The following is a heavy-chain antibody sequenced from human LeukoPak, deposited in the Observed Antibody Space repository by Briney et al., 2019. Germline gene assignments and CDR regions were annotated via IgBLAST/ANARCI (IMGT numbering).Heavy chain of an antibody. CDR2: IYYSGST. CDR1: GGSISSSSYY. Sequence: PSETLSLTCTVSGGSISSSSYYWGWIRQPPGKGLEWIGSIYYSGSTNSNPSLKSRVTISVDTSKNQFSLKLNSVTAADTAVYYCARHGGMVRGFSDAFDIWGQGTMVTVSS. J-gene: IGHJ3*02. V-gene: IGHV4-39*01. D-gene: IGHD3-10*01. CDR3: ARHGGMVRGFSDAFDI.